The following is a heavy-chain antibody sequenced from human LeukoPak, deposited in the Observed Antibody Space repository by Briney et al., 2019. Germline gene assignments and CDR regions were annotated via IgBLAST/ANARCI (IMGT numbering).Heavy chain of an antibody. J-gene: IGHJ4*02. D-gene: IGHD2-15*01. Sequence: GSLRLSCAASGFTFSSYGMHWVRHAPDKGLEWVAVISSDGRNKRYADSLKGRFTISRDNSKNTLYLQMNSLRAEDTAVYYCAKGAHCFDYWGQGTLVTVSS. CDR3: AKGAHCFDY. CDR1: GFTFSSYG. CDR2: ISSDGRNK. V-gene: IGHV3-30*18.